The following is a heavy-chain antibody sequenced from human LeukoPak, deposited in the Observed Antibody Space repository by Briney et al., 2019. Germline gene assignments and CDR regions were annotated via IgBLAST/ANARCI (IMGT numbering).Heavy chain of an antibody. J-gene: IGHJ4*02. CDR2: IKQDGSEK. Sequence: PGGSLRLSCAASGFTFSSCWMSWVRQAPGKGREWVANIKQDGSEKYYVDSVKGRFTISRDNAKNSLYLQMNSLRAEDTAVYYCARGVSGTMVRGVIAHWGQGTLVTVSS. CDR1: GFTFSSCW. CDR3: ARGVSGTMVRGVIAH. D-gene: IGHD3-10*01. V-gene: IGHV3-7*01.